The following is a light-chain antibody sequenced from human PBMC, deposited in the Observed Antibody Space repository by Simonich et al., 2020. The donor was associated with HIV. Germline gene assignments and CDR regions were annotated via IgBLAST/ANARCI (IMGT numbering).Light chain of an antibody. CDR2: DAS. Sequence: EIVMTQSPATLSVSPGERATLTCRASQSVSSNLAWYEQKPGQAPRLLIYDASNRATGIPARFSGSGSGTDFTLTISSLEPEDFAVYYCQQRYSWPPLTFGGGTNVEI. CDR1: QSVSSN. CDR3: QQRYSWPPLT. J-gene: IGKJ4*01. V-gene: IGKV3-11*01.